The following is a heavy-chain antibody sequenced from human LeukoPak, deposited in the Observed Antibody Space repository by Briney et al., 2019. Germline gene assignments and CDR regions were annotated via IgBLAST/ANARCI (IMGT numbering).Heavy chain of an antibody. D-gene: IGHD6-19*01. CDR1: GFTSSRYA. V-gene: IGHV3-30*04. CDR2: ISYDVRDN. CDR3: ERAQGRGWNRPAEDFQH. Sequence: SLCLSCVVSGFTSSRYAIHWVRHAPSKGLGWVALISYDVRDNYYADSVKGRFTISRDNSKNTLYLQWNSVIAGHTAFYYCERAQGRGWNRPAEDFQHWGQGTLVTVAS. J-gene: IGHJ1*01.